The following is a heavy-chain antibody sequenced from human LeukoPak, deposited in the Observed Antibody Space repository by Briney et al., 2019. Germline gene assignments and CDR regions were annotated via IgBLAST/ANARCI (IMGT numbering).Heavy chain of an antibody. J-gene: IGHJ4*02. CDR1: GGSISSYY. CDR3: ARPTAAGTKDFDY. Sequence: SETLSLTCTVSGGSISSYYWSWIRQPPGKGLEWIGYIYYSGSTNYNPSLKSRVTISVDTSKNQFSLKLSSVTAADTAVYYCARPTAAGTKDFDYWGQGTLVTVSS. D-gene: IGHD6-13*01. V-gene: IGHV4-59*12. CDR2: IYYSGST.